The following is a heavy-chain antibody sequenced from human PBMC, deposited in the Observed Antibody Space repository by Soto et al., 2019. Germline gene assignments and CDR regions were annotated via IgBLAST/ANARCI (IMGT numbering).Heavy chain of an antibody. CDR3: ARDGRFLEWLLPFDY. V-gene: IGHV3-74*01. Sequence: LRLSCAASGFTFSSYWMHWVRQAPGKGLVWVSRINSDGSSTSYADSVKGRFTISRDNAKNTLYLQMNSLRAEDTAVYYCARDGRFLEWLLPFDYWGQGTLVTVSS. J-gene: IGHJ4*02. CDR1: GFTFSSYW. CDR2: INSDGSST. D-gene: IGHD3-3*01.